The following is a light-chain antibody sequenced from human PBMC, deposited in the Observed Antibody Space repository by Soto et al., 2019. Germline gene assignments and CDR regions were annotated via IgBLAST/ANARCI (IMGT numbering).Light chain of an antibody. CDR1: QSVSSN. V-gene: IGKV3-15*01. J-gene: IGKJ1*01. CDR3: LQYNNWWT. Sequence: EILMTQSPATLSVSPGERATLSCRASQSVSSNLAWYQQKPGQAPRLLIYGASTRATGTPARFSGSGSGTESTLTISSLQSEDFSVFYCLQYNNWWTFGQGTKVDIK. CDR2: GAS.